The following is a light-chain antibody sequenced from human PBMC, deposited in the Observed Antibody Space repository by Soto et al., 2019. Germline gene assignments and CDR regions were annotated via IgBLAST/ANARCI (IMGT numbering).Light chain of an antibody. J-gene: IGKJ1*01. V-gene: IGKV1-27*01. CDR3: QKYDSAPWT. CDR1: QGISNY. Sequence: DIQMTQSPSSLSASVRDIVTITCRASQGISNYLAWYQQKPGKVPKLLIYAASTLQSGVPSRFSGSGSGTDFTLTISSLQPEDVATYDYQKYDSAPWTFGQGTKVEIK. CDR2: AAS.